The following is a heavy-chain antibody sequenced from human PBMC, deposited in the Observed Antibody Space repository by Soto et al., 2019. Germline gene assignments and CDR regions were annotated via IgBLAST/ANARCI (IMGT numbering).Heavy chain of an antibody. CDR3: ATSGVEMATITDY. CDR2: IIPIFGTA. Sequence: SVKVSCKASGGTFSSYAISWVRQAPGQGLEWMGGIIPIFGTANYAQKFQGRVTITADESTSTAYMELSSLRSEDTAVYYCATSGVEMATITDYWGQGTLVTVSS. D-gene: IGHD5-12*01. V-gene: IGHV1-69*13. J-gene: IGHJ4*02. CDR1: GGTFSSYA.